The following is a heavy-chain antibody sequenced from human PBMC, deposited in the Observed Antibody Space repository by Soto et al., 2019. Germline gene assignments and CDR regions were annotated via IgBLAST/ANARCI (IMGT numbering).Heavy chain of an antibody. V-gene: IGHV1-69*13. CDR1: GGTFSSYA. CDR3: ARVADYGDYEAY. Sequence: ASVKVSCKASGGTFSSYAISWVRQAPGQGLEWMGGIIPIFGTANYAQKFQGRVTITADESTSTAYMELSSLRPEDTAVYYCARVADYGDYEAYWGQGTLVTVSS. J-gene: IGHJ4*02. CDR2: IIPIFGTA. D-gene: IGHD4-17*01.